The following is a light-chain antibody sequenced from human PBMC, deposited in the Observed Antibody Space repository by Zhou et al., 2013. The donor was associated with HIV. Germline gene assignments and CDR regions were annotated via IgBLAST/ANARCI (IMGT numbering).Light chain of an antibody. V-gene: IGKV1-12*01. J-gene: IGKJ4*01. Sequence: EIQMTQSPSSLSASLGDRVSITCQASQDITKYLNWYQQKPGKAPKLLIFAASSLQSGVPSRFSGSGSGTDFTLTITSLQPEDFATYYCQQANSFPPLTFGEGTKVEIK. CDR3: QQANSFPPLT. CDR2: AAS. CDR1: QDITKY.